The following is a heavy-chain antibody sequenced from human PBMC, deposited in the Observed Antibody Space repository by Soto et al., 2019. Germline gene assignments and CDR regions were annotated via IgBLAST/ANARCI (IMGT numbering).Heavy chain of an antibody. J-gene: IGHJ4*02. Sequence: XGSLRLSCSAAGVTCSSYGMHWVRQAPGQGLEWVAVISYDGSNKKYVDSVKGRFSISRDNSKNTVYLQMNSLRAEDSGVYYCAKDPLLDYWGQGTMVTVSS. D-gene: IGHD2-15*01. V-gene: IGHV3-30*18. CDR2: ISYDGSNK. CDR1: GVTCSSYG. CDR3: AKDPLLDY.